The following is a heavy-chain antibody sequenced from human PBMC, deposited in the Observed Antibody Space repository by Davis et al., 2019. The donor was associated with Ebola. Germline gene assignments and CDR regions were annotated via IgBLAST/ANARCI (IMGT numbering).Heavy chain of an antibody. CDR2: IYYSGST. CDR3: ARVPYCSSTSCFMYYYGMDV. D-gene: IGHD2-2*01. V-gene: IGHV4-31*03. CDR1: GGSISSGGYY. Sequence: SETLSLTCTVSGGSISSGGYYWSWIRQHPGKGLEWIGYIYYSGSTYYNPSLKSRVTISVDTSKNQFSLKLSSVTAADTAVYYCARVPYCSSTSCFMYYYGMDVWGQGTTVTVSS. J-gene: IGHJ6*02.